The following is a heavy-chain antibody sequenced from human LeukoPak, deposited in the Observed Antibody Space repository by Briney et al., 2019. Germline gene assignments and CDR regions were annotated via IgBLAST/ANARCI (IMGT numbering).Heavy chain of an antibody. CDR2: LGRSSSTK. Sequence: PGGSVRLSCAASGFTCSTYSRNWVRQAPGKGLEWVSYLGRSSSTKYYADSVKGRFTISRDDAKNSLYLEMNDLRAEDTAGYYCARVGYCTSTSCYWYFDLWGRGTLVTVSS. CDR3: ARVGYCTSTSCYWYFDL. J-gene: IGHJ2*01. V-gene: IGHV3-48*01. D-gene: IGHD2-2*01. CDR1: GFTCSTYS.